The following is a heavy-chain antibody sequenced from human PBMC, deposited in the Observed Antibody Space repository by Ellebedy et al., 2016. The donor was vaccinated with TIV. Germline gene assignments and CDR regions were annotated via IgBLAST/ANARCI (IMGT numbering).Heavy chain of an antibody. Sequence: GESLKISCIASGFTFSNYAMTWVRQSPGKGLEWVAIMSGSGDSTYYAQSVRGRFAISRDNSRNTLYLHMNSLRAEDTALFYCAKSSSTEGGTAYTWFNSWGPGTLVTVSS. V-gene: IGHV3-23*01. CDR3: AKSSSTEGGTAYTWFNS. CDR2: MSGSGDST. CDR1: GFTFSNYA. J-gene: IGHJ5*01. D-gene: IGHD2-2*01.